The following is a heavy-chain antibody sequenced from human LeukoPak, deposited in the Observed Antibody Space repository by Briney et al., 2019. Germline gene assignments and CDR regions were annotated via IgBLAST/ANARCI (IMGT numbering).Heavy chain of an antibody. CDR2: IFPSGGEI. V-gene: IGHV3-23*01. J-gene: IGHJ4*02. CDR3: ARDKGSSYLSSFDY. Sequence: GGSLRLSCAASGFTFSTFAMIWVRQPPGKGLEWVSSIFPSGGEIHYADSVRGRFTISRDNSKSTLSLQMNSLRAEDTATYYCARDKGSSYLSSFDYWGQGALVTVSS. D-gene: IGHD6-6*01. CDR1: GFTFSTFA.